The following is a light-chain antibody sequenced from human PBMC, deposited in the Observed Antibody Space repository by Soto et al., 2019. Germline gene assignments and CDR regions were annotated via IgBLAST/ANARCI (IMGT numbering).Light chain of an antibody. J-gene: IGLJ2*01. V-gene: IGLV1-44*01. CDR1: SSNIGSNS. Sequence: QSVLTQPPSASGTPGQRVTISCSGSSSNIGSNSVNWYQQLPGTAPKLLMYSSNQRPSGVPYRFSGSKSGTSASLAISGLQPEDEADYYCAAWDDSLNGVVFGGGTKLTVL. CDR2: SSN. CDR3: AAWDDSLNGVV.